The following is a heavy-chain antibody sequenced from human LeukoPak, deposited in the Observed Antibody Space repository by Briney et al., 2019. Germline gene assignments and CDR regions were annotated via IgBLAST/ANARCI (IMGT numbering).Heavy chain of an antibody. Sequence: PGGSLRLSCAASEFSVGSNYMTWVRQPPGKGLEWIGSIYYSGNTYYNASLKSQVSISIDTSKNQFSLRLTSVTAADTAVYYCARQTGSGLFILPGGQGTLVTVSS. CDR1: EFSVGSNY. CDR2: IYYSGNT. D-gene: IGHD3/OR15-3a*01. CDR3: ARQTGSGLFILP. J-gene: IGHJ4*02. V-gene: IGHV4-39*01.